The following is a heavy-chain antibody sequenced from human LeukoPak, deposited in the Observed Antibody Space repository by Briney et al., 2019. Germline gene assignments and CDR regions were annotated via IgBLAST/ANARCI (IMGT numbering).Heavy chain of an antibody. J-gene: IGHJ1*01. V-gene: IGHV4-39*01. Sequence: SETLSLTCTVAGGSISGRRTYWVWFRQPPGKGLEWVASIYHSGATYYNPSLESRVTIFMHASDNQFSLKLRSLTAADTATYYCATGGGIAVAHEWGQGIVVTVSS. CDR1: GGSISGRRTY. CDR2: IYHSGAT. D-gene: IGHD6-19*01. CDR3: ATGGGIAVAHE.